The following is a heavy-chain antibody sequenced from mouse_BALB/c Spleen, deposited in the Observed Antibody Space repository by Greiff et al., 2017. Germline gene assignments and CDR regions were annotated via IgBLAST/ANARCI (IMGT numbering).Heavy chain of an antibody. CDR3: ARVLDGYYFRDY. CDR1: GFSLTGYG. V-gene: IGHV2-6-7*01. D-gene: IGHD2-3*01. J-gene: IGHJ2*01. CDR2: IWGDGST. Sequence: QVHVKQSGPGLVAPSQSLSITCTVSGFSLTGYGVNWVRQPPGKGLEWLGMIWGDGSTDYNSALKSRLSISKDNSKSQVFLKMNSLQTDDTARYYCARVLDGYYFRDYWGQGTTLTVSS.